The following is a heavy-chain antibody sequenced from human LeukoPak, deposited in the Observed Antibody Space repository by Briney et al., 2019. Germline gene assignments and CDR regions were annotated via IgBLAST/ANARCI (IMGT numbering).Heavy chain of an antibody. CDR1: GITFSSNY. D-gene: IGHD3-22*01. J-gene: IGHJ3*02. V-gene: IGHV3-53*01. Sequence: GGSLRPSFAAPGITFSSNYMGWVRQAPGKGLEWVSAIYSGGITYYTASVKGRFTISRDNPKHTLYLQLNSLRAEDTAVYYCARYSYLYDYYDSSGYYPDAFDIWGQGTMVTVSS. CDR2: IYSGGIT. CDR3: ARYSYLYDYYDSSGYYPDAFDI.